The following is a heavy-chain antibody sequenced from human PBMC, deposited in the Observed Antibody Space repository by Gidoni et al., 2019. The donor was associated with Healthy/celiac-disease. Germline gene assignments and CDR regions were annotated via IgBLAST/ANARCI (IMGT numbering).Heavy chain of an antibody. CDR1: GFPFSDYY. CDR2: ISSSCVTI. D-gene: IGHD2-15*01. CDR3: ASQNCGGSCYKSYYYGMDV. V-gene: IGHV3-11*01. Sequence: QVQLVESGGGLVKPGGSLRLSCGASGFPFSDYYMSWIRPAPGKWLDWVSYISSSCVTIYYADSVKGRFTISRDNAKNSLYLQMNSLRAEDTAVYYCASQNCGGSCYKSYYYGMDVWGQGTTVTVSS. J-gene: IGHJ6*02.